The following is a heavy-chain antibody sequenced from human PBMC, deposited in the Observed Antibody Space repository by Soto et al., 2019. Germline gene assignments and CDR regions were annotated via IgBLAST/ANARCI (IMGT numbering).Heavy chain of an antibody. D-gene: IGHD6-6*01. CDR2: ISGSGGST. V-gene: IGHV3-23*01. CDR1: GFTFSSYS. CDR3: AKGVAARPIRWFDP. J-gene: IGHJ5*02. Sequence: GGSLRLSCAASGFTFSSYSMSWVRQAPGKGLEWVSAISGSGGSTYYADSVKGRFTISRDNSKNTLYLQMNSLRAEDTAVYYCAKGVAARPIRWFDPWGQGTLVTVSS.